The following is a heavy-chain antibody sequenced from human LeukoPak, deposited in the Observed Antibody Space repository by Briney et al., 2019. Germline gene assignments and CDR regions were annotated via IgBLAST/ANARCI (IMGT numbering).Heavy chain of an antibody. CDR3: ARDPNGDYIGAFDM. J-gene: IGHJ3*02. Sequence: GGSLRLSCTASGFTFSAYAMMWVRQAPGKGPEWVSAIRGGGGSALYADSVKGRFTISRDNSKYTLFLQMNSLRAEDTAVYYCARDPNGDYIGAFDMWGPGTMVTVSS. D-gene: IGHD4-17*01. CDR2: IRGGGGSA. CDR1: GFTFSAYA. V-gene: IGHV3-23*01.